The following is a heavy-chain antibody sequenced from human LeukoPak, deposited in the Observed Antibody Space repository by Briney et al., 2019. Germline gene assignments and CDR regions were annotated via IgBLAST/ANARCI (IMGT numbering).Heavy chain of an antibody. CDR1: GLTFNSYW. D-gene: IGHD3-22*01. J-gene: IGHJ4*02. CDR3: ARDVQYDSSGYTFHF. V-gene: IGHV3-74*01. CDR2: INSDGSST. Sequence: PGGSLRLSCAASGLTFNSYWMHWVRQAPGKGLVWVSRINSDGSSTTYADSVKGRSTISRDNAKNTLYLQMNSLRVEETAVYYCARDVQYDSSGYTFHFWGQGILVTVSS.